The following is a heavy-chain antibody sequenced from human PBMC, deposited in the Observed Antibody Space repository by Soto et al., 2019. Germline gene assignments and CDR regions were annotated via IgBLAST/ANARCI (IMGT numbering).Heavy chain of an antibody. D-gene: IGHD3-3*01. V-gene: IGHV4-31*03. CDR1: GASISSVGYY. CDR3: ASDYDFWSGYYSA. CDR2: IYYSGST. Sequence: SETLSLTCTVSGASISSVGYYWSCIRQHPGKGLEWIGYIYYSGSTYYNPSLKSRVTISVDTSKNQFSLKLSSVTAADTAVYYCASDYDFWSGYYSAWGQGTLVTSPQ. J-gene: IGHJ5*02.